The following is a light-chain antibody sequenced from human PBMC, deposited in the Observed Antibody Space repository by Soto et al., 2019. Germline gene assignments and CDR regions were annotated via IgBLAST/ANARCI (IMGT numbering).Light chain of an antibody. Sequence: DIQMTQSPSTLSASVGDRVTITCRASPSISSWLAWYQQKPGKAPKLPIYKASSLESGVPSRFSGSGSGTEFTLTISSLQPDDFATYYCQQYNSYSETCGQGTKVEIK. V-gene: IGKV1-5*03. CDR1: PSISSW. CDR2: KAS. J-gene: IGKJ1*01. CDR3: QQYNSYSET.